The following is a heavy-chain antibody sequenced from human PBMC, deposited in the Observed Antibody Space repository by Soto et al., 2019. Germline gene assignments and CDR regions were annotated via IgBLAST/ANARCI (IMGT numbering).Heavy chain of an antibody. J-gene: IGHJ4*02. CDR2: ISGSGGRT. CDR3: AKGRYSYDSSGQDY. V-gene: IGHV3-23*01. CDR1: GFAFSSHA. D-gene: IGHD3-22*01. Sequence: QPGGSLRLSCAASGFAFSSHAMNWVRQAPGKGLEWVSGISGSGGRTYYADSVKGRFTISRDNSKNTLDLQMNSLRAEDTAVYYCAKGRYSYDSSGQDYWGMGTLVTVSS.